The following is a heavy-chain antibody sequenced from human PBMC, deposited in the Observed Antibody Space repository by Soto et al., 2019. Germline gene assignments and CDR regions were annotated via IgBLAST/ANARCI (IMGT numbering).Heavy chain of an antibody. CDR2: IYHTGRT. J-gene: IGHJ5*01. Sequence: SETLSLTCTVSGDSIRRNSYYWGWVRQPPGKGLEWIGSIYHTGRTNHNPSLRSRVTISVDTSENQFSLRLTSVTAVDTAVYYCARVKDFGDLFDSWGQGTLVTVSS. V-gene: IGHV4-39*01. D-gene: IGHD4-17*01. CDR3: ARVKDFGDLFDS. CDR1: GDSIRRNSYY.